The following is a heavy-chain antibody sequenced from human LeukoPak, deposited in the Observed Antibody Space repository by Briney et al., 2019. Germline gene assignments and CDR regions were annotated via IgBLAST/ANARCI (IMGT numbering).Heavy chain of an antibody. CDR2: ISSSGSTI. CDR1: GFTFSDYY. D-gene: IGHD1-1*01. Sequence: GGSLRLSCAASGFTFSDYYMSWIRQAPGKGLEWVSYISSSGSTIYYADSVKGRFTISRDNAKNSLYLQMNSLRAEDTAVYYCARAESFLEPRPYYYDMDVWGQGTTVTVSS. V-gene: IGHV3-11*01. CDR3: ARAESFLEPRPYYYDMDV. J-gene: IGHJ6*02.